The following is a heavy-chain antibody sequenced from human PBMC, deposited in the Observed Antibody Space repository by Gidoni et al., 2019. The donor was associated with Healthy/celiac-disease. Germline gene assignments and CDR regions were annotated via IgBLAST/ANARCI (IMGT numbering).Heavy chain of an antibody. CDR3: ARGNTILGVVTIGYFDY. V-gene: IGHV6-1*01. Sequence: QIQLQQSGPGLVTPSQTLSLTCAISGASVSSHSAAWNWIRQSPSRGREWLGRTYYRAKWYNDYAVSVKSRITINPDTSKNQFSLKLNSVTPEETAVYYCARGNTILGVVTIGYFDYWGQGTLVTGSS. CDR2: TYYRAKWYN. CDR1: GASVSSHSAA. D-gene: IGHD3-3*01. J-gene: IGHJ4*02.